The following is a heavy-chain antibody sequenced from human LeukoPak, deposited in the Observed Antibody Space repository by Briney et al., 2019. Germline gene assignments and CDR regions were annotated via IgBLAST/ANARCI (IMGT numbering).Heavy chain of an antibody. J-gene: IGHJ5*02. Sequence: SVKVSCKASGYTFTSYAMNWVRQAPGQGLEWIGAIIPFLGTANYAQKFQGRVTISADKSTSASYLDLTSLKYDDTAVYYCARGSIEVWASLGGSRFEHWGPGTLVTVSS. CDR1: GYTFTSYA. CDR2: IIPFLGTA. CDR3: ARGSIEVWASLGGSRFEH. V-gene: IGHV1-69*10. D-gene: IGHD2-15*01.